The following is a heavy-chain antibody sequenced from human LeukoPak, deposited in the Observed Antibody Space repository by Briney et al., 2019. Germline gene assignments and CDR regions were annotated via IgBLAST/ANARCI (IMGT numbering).Heavy chain of an antibody. CDR3: VREEEIPASFDP. J-gene: IGHJ5*02. Sequence: ASVKVSCKASGYTFTSSGISWVRQAPGQGLEWMGWIRGSNGDTNYAQNLQGRVTVTTDTSTSTAYMELRSLRSDDTAVYFCVREEEIPASFDPWGQGTLVTVSS. V-gene: IGHV1-18*01. D-gene: IGHD2-2*01. CDR2: IRGSNGDT. CDR1: GYTFTSSG.